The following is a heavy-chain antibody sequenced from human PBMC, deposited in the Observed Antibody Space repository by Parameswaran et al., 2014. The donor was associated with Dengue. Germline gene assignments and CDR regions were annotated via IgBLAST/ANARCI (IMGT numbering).Heavy chain of an antibody. CDR3: ASHIITPALDAFDI. D-gene: IGHD2-21*01. Sequence: WVRQAPGQRLGWMGWINAGNGNTKYSQKFQGRVTITRDTSASTAYMELSSLRSEDTAVYYCASHIITPALDAFDIWGQGTMVTVSS. J-gene: IGHJ3*02. CDR2: INAGNGNT. V-gene: IGHV1-3*01.